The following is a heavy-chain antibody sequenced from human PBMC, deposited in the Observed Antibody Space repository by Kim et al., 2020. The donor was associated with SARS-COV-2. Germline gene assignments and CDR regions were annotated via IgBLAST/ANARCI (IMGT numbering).Heavy chain of an antibody. D-gene: IGHD2-21*01. J-gene: IGHJ6*02. CDR3: ARDKLSDGYYYCYGMDV. Sequence: FQGRVTITRDTSASTAYMELSSLRSEDTAVYYCARDKLSDGYYYCYGMDVWGQGTTVTVSS. V-gene: IGHV1-3*01.